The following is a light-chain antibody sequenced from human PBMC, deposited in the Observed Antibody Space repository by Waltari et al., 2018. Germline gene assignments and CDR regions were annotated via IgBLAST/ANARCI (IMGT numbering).Light chain of an antibody. Sequence: QVVLTQAPSASASLGDSVRLTCTLSSGHSNSAIAWLQQQPEKGPRYLMKVNSDGSHSEGGDIPHRFSGSSSGAERYLIISNLQSEDEADYYCQTWGTGGVFGGGTKLTVL. V-gene: IGLV4-69*01. CDR2: VNSDGSH. J-gene: IGLJ3*02. CDR1: SGHSNSA. CDR3: QTWGTGGV.